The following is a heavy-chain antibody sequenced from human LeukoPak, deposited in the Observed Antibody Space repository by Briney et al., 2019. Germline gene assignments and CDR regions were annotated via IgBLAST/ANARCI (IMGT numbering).Heavy chain of an antibody. J-gene: IGHJ4*02. CDR2: ISFDGSNT. CDR3: AKDGGEMATIFPSY. Sequence: GGSLRLSCAAAGFTFNSHPMHWVRQAPGKGLEGVAVISFDGSNTYYADSVKGRFTISRDNSKNTLYLQMNSLRAEDTAVYYCAKDGGEMATIFPSYWGQGTLVTVSS. V-gene: IGHV3-30*04. CDR1: GFTFNSHP. D-gene: IGHD5-24*01.